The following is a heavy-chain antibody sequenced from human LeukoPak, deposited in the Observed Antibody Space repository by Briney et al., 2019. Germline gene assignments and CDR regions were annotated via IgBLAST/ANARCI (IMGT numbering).Heavy chain of an antibody. D-gene: IGHD3-10*01. J-gene: IGHJ4*02. CDR1: GYTFTGYY. CDR3: ASPQRGSGSYYSDY. V-gene: IGHV1-2*02. Sequence: GASVKVSCKASGYTFTGYYMHWVRQAPGQGLEWMGWVNGNTGATLYAQKFQGRVTMSRDASITTAYMELNRLRSDDTAVYYCASPQRGSGSYYSDYWGQGTLVTVSS. CDR2: VNGNTGAT.